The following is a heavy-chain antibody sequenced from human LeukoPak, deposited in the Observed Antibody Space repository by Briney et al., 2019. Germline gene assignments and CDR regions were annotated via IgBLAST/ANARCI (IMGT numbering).Heavy chain of an antibody. CDR2: IYYSGST. J-gene: IGHJ4*02. D-gene: IGHD3-22*01. V-gene: IGHV4-59*01. Sequence: SETLSLTCTVSGGSISSYYWSWIRQPPGKGLEWIGYIYYSGSTNYNPSLKSRATISVDTSKNQFSLKLSSVTAADTAVYYCARAELYYDSSGYYQYYFDYWGQGTLVTVSS. CDR3: ARAELYYDSSGYYQYYFDY. CDR1: GGSISSYY.